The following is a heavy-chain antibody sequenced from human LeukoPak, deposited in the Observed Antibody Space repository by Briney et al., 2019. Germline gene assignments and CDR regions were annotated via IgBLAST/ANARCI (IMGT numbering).Heavy chain of an antibody. J-gene: IGHJ4*02. CDR3: ARGQENYGYTFDY. V-gene: IGHV3-23*01. Sequence: PGGSLRLSCAASGFTFSSYAMSWVRQAPGKGLEWVSAISGSGGSTYYADSVKGWFTISRDNAKNSLFLQMNSLRAEDTAVYYCARGQENYGYTFDYWGQGTLVTVSS. CDR2: ISGSGGST. D-gene: IGHD1-7*01. CDR1: GFTFSSYA.